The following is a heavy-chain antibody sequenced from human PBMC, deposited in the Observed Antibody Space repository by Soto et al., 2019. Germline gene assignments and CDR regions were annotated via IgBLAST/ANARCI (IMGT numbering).Heavy chain of an antibody. CDR2: IYYSGST. CDR3: ASPKIAFYNWFDP. Sequence: SETLSLTCTVSGGSISSGDYYWSWIRQPPGKGLEWIGYIYYSGSTYYNPSLKSRVTISVDTSKNQFSLKLSSVTAADTAVYYCASPKIAFYNWFDPWGQGTLVPVSS. D-gene: IGHD3-3*02. J-gene: IGHJ5*02. V-gene: IGHV4-30-4*01. CDR1: GGSISSGDYY.